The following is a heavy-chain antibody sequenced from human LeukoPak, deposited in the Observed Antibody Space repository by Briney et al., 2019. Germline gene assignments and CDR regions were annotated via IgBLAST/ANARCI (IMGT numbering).Heavy chain of an antibody. CDR1: GGSISSSNW. J-gene: IGHJ4*02. D-gene: IGHD3-9*01. CDR2: IYHSGST. CDR3: ARHKGYYDILTGYYHYFDY. V-gene: IGHV4-4*02. Sequence: SETLSLTCAVSGGSISSSNWWSWVRQPPGKGLEWIGEIYHSGSTNYNPSLKSRDTISVDTSKNQFSLKLSSVTAADTAVYYCARHKGYYDILTGYYHYFDYWGQGTLVTVSS.